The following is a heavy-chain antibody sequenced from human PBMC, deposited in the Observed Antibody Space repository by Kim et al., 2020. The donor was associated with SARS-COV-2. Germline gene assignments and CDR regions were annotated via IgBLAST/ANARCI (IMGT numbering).Heavy chain of an antibody. J-gene: IGHJ6*02. CDR3: ARREIGLHYDFWSGYTSTGMHV. CDR2: IYPGDSDT. V-gene: IGHV5-51*01. D-gene: IGHD3-3*01. Sequence: GESLKISCKGSGYSFTSYWIGWVRQIPGKGLEWTGIIYPGDSDTRYSPSFQGQVTIPADKSISTAYLQWSSLKASNTAMYYCARREIGLHYDFWSGYTSTGMHVWGQGTTVTVSS. CDR1: GYSFTSYW.